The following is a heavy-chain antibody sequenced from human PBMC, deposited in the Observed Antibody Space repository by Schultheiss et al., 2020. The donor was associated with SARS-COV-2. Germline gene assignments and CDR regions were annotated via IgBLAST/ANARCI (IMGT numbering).Heavy chain of an antibody. CDR3: AREGSHTVTTYYYYYYMDV. D-gene: IGHD4-17*01. J-gene: IGHJ6*03. V-gene: IGHV1-18*01. Sequence: ASVKVSCMASGYTFTNYGISWVRQAPGQGLEWVGWVSGYNGNTEYPQKFRGRVTMTTDTSTSTVYMELRSLGSDDTAVYYCAREGSHTVTTYYYYYYMDVWGKGTTVTVSS. CDR2: VSGYNGNT. CDR1: GYTFTNYG.